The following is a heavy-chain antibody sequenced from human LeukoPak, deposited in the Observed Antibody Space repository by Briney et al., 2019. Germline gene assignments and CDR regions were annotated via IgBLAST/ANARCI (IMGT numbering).Heavy chain of an antibody. CDR3: ARDYYDSSCYPSFDP. V-gene: IGHV3-33*01. CDR2: IWYDGSNK. J-gene: IGHJ5*02. CDR1: GFTFSNYG. Sequence: GGSLRLSCAASGFTFSNYGMHWVRQAPGKGLEWVAVIWYDGSNKYYADFVKGRFAISRDNSKNTLYLQMDSLRAEDTAVYYCARDYYDSSCYPSFDPWGQGTLVTVSS. D-gene: IGHD3-22*01.